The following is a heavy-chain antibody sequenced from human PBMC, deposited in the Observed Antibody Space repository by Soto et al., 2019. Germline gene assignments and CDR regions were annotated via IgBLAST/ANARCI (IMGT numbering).Heavy chain of an antibody. J-gene: IGHJ5*02. V-gene: IGHV4-34*01. CDR2: INHSGST. Sequence: ASETLSLTCAVYGGSFSGYYWSWIRQPPGKGLEWIGEINHSGSTNYNPSLKSRVTISVDTSKNQFSLKLSSVTAADTAVYYCARKRFRLNPTVKIKWFDHWGQGTLV. CDR1: GGSFSGYY. D-gene: IGHD4-17*01. CDR3: ARKRFRLNPTVKIKWFDH.